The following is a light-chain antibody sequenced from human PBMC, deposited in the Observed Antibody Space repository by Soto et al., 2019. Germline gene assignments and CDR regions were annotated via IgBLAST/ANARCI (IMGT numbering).Light chain of an antibody. J-gene: IGKJ5*01. CDR1: QVIYSW. CDR2: AAS. Sequence: IQMTQYPSSVSASVGDRVTITCRASQVIYSWIAWYQQKPGRAPKLLIFAASNLQSGVPVRFSGSGSGTDFILSINSLQPEDVAPYYCQQLDSCPLPSGQGRRLEIK. CDR3: QQLDSCPLP. V-gene: IGKV1-12*01.